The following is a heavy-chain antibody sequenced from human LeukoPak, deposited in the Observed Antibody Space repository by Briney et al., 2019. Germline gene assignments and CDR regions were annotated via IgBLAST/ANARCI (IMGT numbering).Heavy chain of an antibody. J-gene: IGHJ5*02. CDR3: AREGRRRGYSYGSNWFDP. V-gene: IGHV1-69*05. Sequence: SSVKVSCMASGGTFSSYASNWVRQAPGQGLEWMGGIIPIFGTANYAQKFQGRVTITTDESTSTAYMELSSLRSEDTAVYYCAREGRRRGYSYGSNWFDPWGQGTLVTVSS. CDR2: IIPIFGTA. CDR1: GGTFSSYA. D-gene: IGHD5-18*01.